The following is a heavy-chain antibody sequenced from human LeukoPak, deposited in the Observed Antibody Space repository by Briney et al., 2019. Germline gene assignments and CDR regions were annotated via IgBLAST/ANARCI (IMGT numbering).Heavy chain of an antibody. CDR1: GGSYSGYY. CDR3: ARRPFMVRGVRAFDP. CDR2: INHSGST. Sequence: SETLTLTCAVYGGSYSGYYWRWIRQPPGKGLEWIGEINHSGSTNYNPSLKSRVTISVDTSKNQFSLKLSSVTAADTAVYYCARRPFMVRGVRAFDPWGQGTLVTVSS. D-gene: IGHD3-10*01. V-gene: IGHV4-34*01. J-gene: IGHJ5*02.